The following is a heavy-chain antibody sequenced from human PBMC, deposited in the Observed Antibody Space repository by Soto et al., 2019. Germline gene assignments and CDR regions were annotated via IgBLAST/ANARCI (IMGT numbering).Heavy chain of an antibody. V-gene: IGHV3-48*01. Sequence: EVQLVESGGGLVQPGGSLRLSCAASGFTFSSYSMNWVRQAPGKGLEWVSYISSSSSTIYYADSVKGRCTISRDNAKNSLYLEMNSLRPEHTAVYYCARVYPLWTAAGDYWGQGTVVTVSS. J-gene: IGHJ4*02. CDR1: GFTFSSYS. D-gene: IGHD6-13*01. CDR2: ISSSSSTI. CDR3: ARVYPLWTAAGDY.